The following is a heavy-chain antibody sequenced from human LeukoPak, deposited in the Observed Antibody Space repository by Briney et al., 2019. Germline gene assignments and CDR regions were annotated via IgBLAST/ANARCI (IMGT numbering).Heavy chain of an antibody. D-gene: IGHD6-13*01. Sequence: PSETLSLTCTVYGGSFSGYYWSWIRQTPGKGLEWIGEINQSGSTNYNPSLKSRVTISGDTSKNQFSLKLSSVTAADTAVYFCARRGRGQQLILRRYFFDSWGQGTLVSVSS. CDR3: ARRGRGQQLILRRYFFDS. CDR2: INQSGST. V-gene: IGHV4-34*01. J-gene: IGHJ4*02. CDR1: GGSFSGYY.